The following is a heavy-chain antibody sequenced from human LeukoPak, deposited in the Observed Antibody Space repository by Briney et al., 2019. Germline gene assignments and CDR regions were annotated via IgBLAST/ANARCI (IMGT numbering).Heavy chain of an antibody. V-gene: IGHV1-69*05. CDR2: IIPIFGTA. D-gene: IGHD3-22*01. CDR1: GGTFSSYA. J-gene: IGHJ3*02. Sequence: SVKVSCKASGGTFSSYAISWVRQAPGQGLEWMGRIIPIFGTANYAQKFQGRVTITTDESTSTAYMELSSLRSEDTAVYYCARVARDSSGYYLAAFDIWGQGTMVTVSS. CDR3: ARVARDSSGYYLAAFDI.